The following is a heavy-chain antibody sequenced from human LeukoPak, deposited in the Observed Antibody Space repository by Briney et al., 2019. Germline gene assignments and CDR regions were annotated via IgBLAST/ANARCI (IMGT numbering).Heavy chain of an antibody. V-gene: IGHV4-4*02. Sequence: SGTLSLTCAVSGGSISSSNWWSWVRQPPGKGLEWIGEIYHSGSTNYNPSLKSRVTISVDTSKNQFSLKLSSVTAADTAVYYCARDQGDEKGIAAAVTFDYWGQGTLVTVSS. CDR3: ARDQGDEKGIAAAVTFDY. J-gene: IGHJ4*02. CDR2: IYHSGST. D-gene: IGHD6-13*01. CDR1: GGSISSSNW.